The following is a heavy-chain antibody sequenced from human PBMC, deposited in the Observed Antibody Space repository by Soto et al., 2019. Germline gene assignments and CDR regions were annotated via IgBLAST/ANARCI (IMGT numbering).Heavy chain of an antibody. Sequence: ETLSLTCAVYGGSFSGYYWSWIRQPPGKGLEWIGEINHSGSTNYNPSLKSRVTISVDTSKNQFSLKLSSVTAADTAVYYCARGTLSHYYDSSGYSPFDYWGQGTLVTVSS. CDR1: GGSFSGYY. CDR2: INHSGST. V-gene: IGHV4-34*01. CDR3: ARGTLSHYYDSSGYSPFDY. D-gene: IGHD3-22*01. J-gene: IGHJ4*02.